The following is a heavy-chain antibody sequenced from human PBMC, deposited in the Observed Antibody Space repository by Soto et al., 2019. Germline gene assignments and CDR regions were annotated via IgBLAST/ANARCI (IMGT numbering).Heavy chain of an antibody. Sequence: PGGSLRLSCAAPGFTFSSYAMHWVRQAPGKGLEWVAVISYDGSNKYYADSVKGRFTISRDNSKNTLYLQMNSLRAEDTAVYYCARAVIAAAGTLTPTYYYYGMDVWGQGTTVTVSS. CDR2: ISYDGSNK. D-gene: IGHD6-13*01. CDR3: ARAVIAAAGTLTPTYYYYGMDV. V-gene: IGHV3-30-3*01. J-gene: IGHJ6*02. CDR1: GFTFSSYA.